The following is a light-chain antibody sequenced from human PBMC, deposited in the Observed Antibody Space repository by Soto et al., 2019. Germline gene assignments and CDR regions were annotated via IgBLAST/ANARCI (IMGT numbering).Light chain of an antibody. CDR1: SSNLGAGHD. Sequence: QSVLTQPPSVSGAPGQGVSISCTGSSSNLGAGHDVHWYQQVQGTAPRLLIYGNSNRPSGVPDRFSGSKSGTLASLAITGLQAEDEGFYYCQSYDISLSGGVFGGGTKVTVL. CDR2: GNS. V-gene: IGLV1-40*01. CDR3: QSYDISLSGGV. J-gene: IGLJ3*02.